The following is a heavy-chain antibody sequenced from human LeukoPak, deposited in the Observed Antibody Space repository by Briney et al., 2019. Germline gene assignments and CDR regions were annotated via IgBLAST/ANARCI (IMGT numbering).Heavy chain of an antibody. V-gene: IGHV3-9*01. CDR1: GFTFDDYA. CDR3: AKDSSSWLNSNWYFDL. D-gene: IGHD6-13*01. Sequence: GGSLRLSRATSGFTFDDYAMHWVRQAPGKGLEWVSGISWNSGSIGYADSVKGRFTISRDNAKNSPYLQMNSLRAEDTALYYCAKDSSSWLNSNWYFDLWGRGTLVTVSS. J-gene: IGHJ2*01. CDR2: ISWNSGSI.